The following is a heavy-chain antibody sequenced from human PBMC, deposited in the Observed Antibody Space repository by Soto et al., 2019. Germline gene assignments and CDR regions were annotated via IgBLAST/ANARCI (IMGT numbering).Heavy chain of an antibody. J-gene: IGHJ5*02. CDR1: GYAFTSYW. CDR2: IYPGDSDT. Sequence: PGESLKISCTGSGYAFTSYWIAWVRPMPGKGLEWMGIIYPGDSDTRYSPFFQGQVTISADKSITTAYLQGSSLKASDTAMYYCARGYCTTTICDPWFDPWGQGTLVTVSS. V-gene: IGHV5-51*01. CDR3: ARGYCTTTICDPWFDP. D-gene: IGHD2-2*01.